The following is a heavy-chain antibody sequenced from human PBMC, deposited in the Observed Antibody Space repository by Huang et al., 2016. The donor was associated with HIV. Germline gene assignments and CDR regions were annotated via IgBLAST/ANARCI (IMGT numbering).Heavy chain of an antibody. CDR1: GGSINTGRYY. CDR3: ARNHDFWRGRMFAISYFDV. J-gene: IGHJ2*01. D-gene: IGHD3-3*01. Sequence: QMRFQESGPGLVKPSGTLSLTCNVSGGSINTGRYYWGGIRQPPGKGLEWVGRLYDTGKMHYDPSRKGRLTRSADTSKNQFSLNLSSVTAADTAIYYCARNHDFWRGRMFAISYFDVWGRGTLVTVAS. V-gene: IGHV4-39*01. CDR2: LYDTGKM.